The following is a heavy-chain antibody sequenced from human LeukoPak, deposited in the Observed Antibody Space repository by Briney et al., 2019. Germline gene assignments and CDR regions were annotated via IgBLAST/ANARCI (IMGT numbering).Heavy chain of an antibody. J-gene: IGHJ4*02. V-gene: IGHV3-23*01. CDR2: ISDGGGDT. CDR1: GFTFSTYA. Sequence: GGSLRLSCAASGFTFSTYAMSWVRQAPGKGLEWVSLISDGGGDTYYADSVKGRFTISRDNSKNTLYLQMNSQRADDSAVYYCAKPNWNYISDYFDYWGQGTLVTVSS. D-gene: IGHD1-7*01. CDR3: AKPNWNYISDYFDY.